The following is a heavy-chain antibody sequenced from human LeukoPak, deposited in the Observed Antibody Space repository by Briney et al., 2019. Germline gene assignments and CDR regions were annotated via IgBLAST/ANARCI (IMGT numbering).Heavy chain of an antibody. V-gene: IGHV4-59*01. J-gene: IGHJ4*02. CDR1: GGSISSYY. CDR3: ARVTNGAAALDY. D-gene: IGHD6-13*01. CDR2: IFYSGST. Sequence: SETLSLTCTVSGGSISSYYWSWIRQPPGKGLEWIGYIFYSGSTNYNPSLKSRVTMSIDRSKNQFSLKLSSVTAADTALYYCARVTNGAAALDYWGQGTPVIVSS.